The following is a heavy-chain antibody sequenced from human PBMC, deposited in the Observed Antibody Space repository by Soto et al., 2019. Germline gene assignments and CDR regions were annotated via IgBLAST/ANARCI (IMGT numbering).Heavy chain of an antibody. CDR3: ARGGDVNYYHGMDG. CDR2: ISAYNGKT. J-gene: IGHJ6*02. D-gene: IGHD5-12*01. Sequence: QVQLVQSGGEVKKPGASVKLSCTASGYTFTSYGISWVRQAPGQGLEWMGWISAYNGKTNYAQNVQGRVTMTTDTTTRTAYMDLRSLRSDDTAVYYCARGGDVNYYHGMDGWGQGNTVTVSS. CDR1: GYTFTSYG. V-gene: IGHV1-18*01.